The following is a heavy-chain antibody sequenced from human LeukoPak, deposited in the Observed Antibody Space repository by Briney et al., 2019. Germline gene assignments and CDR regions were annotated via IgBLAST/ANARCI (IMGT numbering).Heavy chain of an antibody. Sequence: ASETLSLTCAVYGGSSSGYYWSWIRQPPGKGLEWIGEINHSGSTNYNPSLKSRVTISVDTSKNQFSLKLSSVTAADTAVYYCARNRYSWDYWGQGTLVTVSS. V-gene: IGHV4-34*01. CDR1: GGSSSGYY. CDR3: ARNRYSWDY. CDR2: INHSGST. D-gene: IGHD1-26*01. J-gene: IGHJ4*02.